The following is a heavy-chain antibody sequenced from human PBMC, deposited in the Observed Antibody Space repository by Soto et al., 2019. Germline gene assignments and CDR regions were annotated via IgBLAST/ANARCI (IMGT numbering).Heavy chain of an antibody. V-gene: IGHV4-39*01. CDR1: GGSISSSSYY. J-gene: IGHJ6*03. D-gene: IGHD2-21*01. Sequence: QVQLQESGPGLVKPSETLSLTCTVSGGSISSSSYYWGWIRQPPGKGLEWIGSIFYSGSTYYNPSHQSRVTISVDTSTNQFSLKLRSVTAADTAVYYCARIVRGIVITYYYMDVWGKGTTVTVSS. CDR3: ARIVRGIVITYYYMDV. CDR2: IFYSGST.